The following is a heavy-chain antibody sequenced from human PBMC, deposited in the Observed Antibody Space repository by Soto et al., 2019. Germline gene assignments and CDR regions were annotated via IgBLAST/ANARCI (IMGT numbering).Heavy chain of an antibody. Sequence: SETLSLTCDVSGGAISSSKWWSWVRQPPGKGLEWIGEIYQSGSTNYNPSLESRVRMSVDKSRNQFSLKLTSVSAADTAVYYCARASATIAAAAIFDYWGQGTLVTVSS. D-gene: IGHD6-13*01. CDR1: GGAISSSKW. CDR3: ARASATIAAAAIFDY. CDR2: IYQSGST. J-gene: IGHJ4*02. V-gene: IGHV4-4*02.